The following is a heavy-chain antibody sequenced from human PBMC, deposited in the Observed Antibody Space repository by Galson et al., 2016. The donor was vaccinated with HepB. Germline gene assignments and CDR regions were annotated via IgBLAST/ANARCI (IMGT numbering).Heavy chain of an antibody. Sequence: SLRLSCAASGFRFSSYAVSWVRQAPGKGLEWVSGISGSGGRTYYADSVKGRFTISRENSKNTLYLQLNSLRAEDTAVYHCVRDGFRCLSGGTAFDYWGQGTPVTVSS. CDR3: VRDGFRCLSGGTAFDY. V-gene: IGHV3-23*01. D-gene: IGHD1-26*01. CDR1: GFRFSSYA. CDR2: ISGSGGRT. J-gene: IGHJ4*02.